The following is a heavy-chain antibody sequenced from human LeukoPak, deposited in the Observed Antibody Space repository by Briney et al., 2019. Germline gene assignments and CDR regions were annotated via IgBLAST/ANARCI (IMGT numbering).Heavy chain of an antibody. V-gene: IGHV3-23*01. D-gene: IGHD6-19*01. CDR1: GFILSSHG. CDR2: VTSRAGV. CDR3: ATTRPYGTTWAGAFED. J-gene: IGHJ4*02. Sequence: GGSLRLSCAASGFILSSHGMSWVRQAPGKGLEWVSTVTSRAGVEYIDSVKGRLIASRDNSRNTVFLQMNSLRAEDTAVYYCATTRPYGTTWAGAFEDWGQGTPVTVSS.